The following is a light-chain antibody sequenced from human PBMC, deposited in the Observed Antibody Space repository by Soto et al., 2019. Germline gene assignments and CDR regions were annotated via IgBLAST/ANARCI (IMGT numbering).Light chain of an antibody. CDR3: QVWDSYSDLYVV. V-gene: IGLV3-21*04. CDR1: NIGSKS. Sequence: SYELAQPPSVSVAPGKTATITCGGENIGSKSVNWYQQKPGQAPVMVIYYDSERPSGIPERFSGSNSGSTATLTISRVEAGDEADYYCQVWDSYSDLYVVFGGGTKLTVL. CDR2: YDS. J-gene: IGLJ2*01.